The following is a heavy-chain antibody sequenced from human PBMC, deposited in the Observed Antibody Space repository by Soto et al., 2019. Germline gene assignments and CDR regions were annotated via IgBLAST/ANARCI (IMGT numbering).Heavy chain of an antibody. CDR3: ARGVSGWNHDS. CDR2: INAGNGNT. J-gene: IGHJ4*02. CDR1: GYTFTSYA. V-gene: IGHV1-3*01. D-gene: IGHD1-1*01. Sequence: QVQLVQSGAEVKKPGASVKVSCKASGYTFTSYAMHWVRQAPGQRLEWMGWINAGNGNTKYSQKFQGRVTITRDTPASTAYMGLSSLRSEDRAVYSWARGVSGWNHDSGGQGPLVTVPS.